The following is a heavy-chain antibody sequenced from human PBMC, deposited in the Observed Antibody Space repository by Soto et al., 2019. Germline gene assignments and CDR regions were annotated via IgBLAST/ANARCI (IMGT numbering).Heavy chain of an antibody. D-gene: IGHD6-13*01. J-gene: IGHJ5*02. CDR3: ARGIRQVAAAGSGWFDP. CDR1: GGSISSYY. V-gene: IGHV4-59*01. CDR2: IYYSGST. Sequence: SETLSLTCTVSGGSISSYYWSWIRQPPGKGLEWIGYIYYSGSTNYNPSLKSRVTISVDTSKNQFSLKLSSVTAADTAVYYCARGIRQVAAAGSGWFDPWGQGTLVTVSS.